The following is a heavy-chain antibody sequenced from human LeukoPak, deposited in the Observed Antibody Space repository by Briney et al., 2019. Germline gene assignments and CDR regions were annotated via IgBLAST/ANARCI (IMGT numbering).Heavy chain of an antibody. Sequence: GGSLRLSCAASGFTFSNAYMNWVRQAPGKGLEWVGRIKPKTDGETTEYAAPVKGRFTISRDDSKNTLYLQMNSLKTEDTAVYYCTTESTRYSSSWYYFDYWGQGTLVTVSS. CDR3: TTESTRYSSSWYYFDY. D-gene: IGHD6-13*01. V-gene: IGHV3-15*07. J-gene: IGHJ4*02. CDR1: GFTFSNAY. CDR2: IKPKTDGETT.